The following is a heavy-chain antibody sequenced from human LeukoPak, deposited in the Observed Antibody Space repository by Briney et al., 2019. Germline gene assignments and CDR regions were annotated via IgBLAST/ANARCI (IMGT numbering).Heavy chain of an antibody. Sequence: SETLSLTCTVSDGAISSSSSFWGWIRQPPGKGLEWIGSIDYSGSTYYNPSVKSRVTISADTSKNQFSLKLSSVTAADTAVYYCARHRRGDPIDSWGQGTLVTVSS. V-gene: IGHV4-39*01. CDR2: IDYSGST. D-gene: IGHD3-16*01. CDR3: ARHRRGDPIDS. J-gene: IGHJ4*02. CDR1: DGAISSSSSF.